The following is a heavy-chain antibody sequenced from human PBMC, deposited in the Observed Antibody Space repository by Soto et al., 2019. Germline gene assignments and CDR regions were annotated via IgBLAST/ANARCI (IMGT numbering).Heavy chain of an antibody. CDR3: EKFRSGLLYNWYSRSVDPANDAAFDI. CDR1: GFTFSSYG. J-gene: IGHJ3*02. Sequence: GGSLRLSCAASGFTFSSYGMHWVRQAPGKGLEWVALISYDGGNKHYADSVKGRFTISRDNSKSTLYLQMNSLRAEDTAVYYCEKFRSGLLYNWYSRSVDPANDAAFDIWGQGTMVTVSS. CDR2: ISYDGGNK. D-gene: IGHD1-7*01. V-gene: IGHV3-30*18.